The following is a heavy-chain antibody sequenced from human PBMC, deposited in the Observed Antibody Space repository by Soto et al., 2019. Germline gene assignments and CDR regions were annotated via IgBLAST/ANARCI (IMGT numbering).Heavy chain of an antibody. CDR2: IIPIFGTA. CDR1: GGTFSSYA. D-gene: IGHD1-1*01. J-gene: IGHJ2*01. CDR3: ARGRWLTTGPGYFDL. Sequence: QVQLVQSGAEVKKAGSSVKVSCKASGGTFSSYAISWVRQAPGQGLEWMGGIIPIFGTANYAQKFQGRVTITADESTSTAYMELSSLRSEDTAVYYCARGRWLTTGPGYFDLWGRGTLVTVSS. V-gene: IGHV1-69*01.